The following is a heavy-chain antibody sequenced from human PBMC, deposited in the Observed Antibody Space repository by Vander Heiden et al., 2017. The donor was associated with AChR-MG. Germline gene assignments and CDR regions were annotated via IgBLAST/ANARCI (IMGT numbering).Heavy chain of an antibody. Sequence: QVQLVESGGGVVQPGGSLRLSCAVSGFTFSSYGMHWVRQAPGKGLEWGAFIRYDGSNKYYADSVKGRFTISRDNSKNTLYLQMNSLRAEDTAVYYCANLLIFDAFDIWGQGTMVTVSS. J-gene: IGHJ3*02. V-gene: IGHV3-30*02. CDR1: GFTFSSYG. CDR3: ANLLIFDAFDI. D-gene: IGHD2-8*01. CDR2: IRYDGSNK.